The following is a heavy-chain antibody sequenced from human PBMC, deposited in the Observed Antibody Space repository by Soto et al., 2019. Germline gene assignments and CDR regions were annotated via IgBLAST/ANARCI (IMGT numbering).Heavy chain of an antibody. CDR2: ISGSGGST. D-gene: IGHD3-10*01. CDR3: SKDPLWFGDHLNY. V-gene: IGHV3-23*01. CDR1: GFTFSSYA. Sequence: EVQLLESGGGLVQPGGSLRLSCAASGFTFSSYAMSWVRQAPGKGLEWVSAISGSGGSTYYADSVKGRFTIARDNSKNTLYLQMNSLRAEDTAVYYCSKDPLWFGDHLNYWGQGTLGTFSS. J-gene: IGHJ4*02.